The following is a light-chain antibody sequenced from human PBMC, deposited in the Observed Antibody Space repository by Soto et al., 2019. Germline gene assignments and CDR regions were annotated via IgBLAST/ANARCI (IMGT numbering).Light chain of an antibody. J-gene: IGLJ1*01. CDR1: SGHSSYA. Sequence: QSVLTQSPSASAYLGASVKLTCTLSSGHSSYAIAWHQQQPEKGPRYLMKLNSDGSHSKGDGIPDRFSGSSSGAERYLTISSLQSEDEADYYCQTWGNCIQVFGTGTKVTVL. V-gene: IGLV4-69*01. CDR2: LNSDGSH. CDR3: QTWGNCIQV.